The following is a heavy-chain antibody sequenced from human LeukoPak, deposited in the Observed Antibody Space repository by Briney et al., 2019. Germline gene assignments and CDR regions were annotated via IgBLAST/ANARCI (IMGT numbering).Heavy chain of an antibody. CDR1: GYTFTSYG. V-gene: IGHV1-18*01. J-gene: IGHJ4*02. CDR3: AKDRGGRYGSDRHFDY. Sequence: GASVKVSCKASGYTFTSYGISWVRQAPGQGLEWMGWISAYNGNTNYAQKLQGRVTMTTDTSTSTAYMELRSLRAEDTAVYYCAKDRGGRYGSDRHFDYWGQGTLVTVSS. CDR2: ISAYNGNT. D-gene: IGHD5-18*01.